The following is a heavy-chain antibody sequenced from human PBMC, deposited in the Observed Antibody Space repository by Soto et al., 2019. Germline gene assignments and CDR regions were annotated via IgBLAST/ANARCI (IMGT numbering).Heavy chain of an antibody. J-gene: IGHJ4*02. CDR3: ARSSRSSGYRPLPEFAY. CDR1: GGSFSGYY. CDR2: INHSGST. V-gene: IGHV4-34*01. Sequence: SETLSLTCAVYGGSFSGYYWSWIRQPPGKGLEWIGEINHSGSTNYNPPLKSRVTISVDTSKNQFSLKLSSVTAADTAVYYCARSSRSSGYRPLPEFAYWGQGTLVTVSS. D-gene: IGHD3-22*01.